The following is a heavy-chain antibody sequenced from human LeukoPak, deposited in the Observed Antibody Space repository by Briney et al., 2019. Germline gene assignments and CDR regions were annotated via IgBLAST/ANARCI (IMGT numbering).Heavy chain of an antibody. CDR2: IYYSGST. CDR3: ARGIVITFGGVIVKYYGMDV. J-gene: IGHJ6*02. CDR1: GDSISSYY. V-gene: IGHV4-59*08. Sequence: SETLSLTCTVSGDSISSYYWSWIRQPPGKGLEWIGYIYYSGSTNYNPSLKSRVTISVDTSKNQFSLKLSSVTAADTAVYYCARGIVITFGGVIVKYYGMDVWGQGTTVTVSS. D-gene: IGHD3-16*02.